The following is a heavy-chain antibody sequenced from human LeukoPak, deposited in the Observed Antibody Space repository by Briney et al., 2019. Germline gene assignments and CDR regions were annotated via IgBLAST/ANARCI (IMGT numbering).Heavy chain of an antibody. J-gene: IGHJ6*02. CDR3: ARLLMGGYSTRRGYYYYGTDV. CDR2: IYSSGST. D-gene: IGHD6-13*01. CDR1: GGSISNTVYY. V-gene: IGHV4-39*01. Sequence: SETLSLTCAVSGGSISNTVYYWGWIRQPPGQGLEWIGNIYSSGSTYYSPSLKSRVTMSADTSKNQFSLKLSAVTAADTAVYYCARLLMGGYSTRRGYYYYGTDVWGQGATVTVSS.